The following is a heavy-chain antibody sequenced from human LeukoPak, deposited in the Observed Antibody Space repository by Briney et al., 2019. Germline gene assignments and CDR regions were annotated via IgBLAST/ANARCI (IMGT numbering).Heavy chain of an antibody. CDR2: IRYDGSNK. J-gene: IGHJ4*02. CDR3: ARGRGYSYAGKMYYFDY. CDR1: GFTFSSYG. Sequence: GGSLRLSCAASGFTFSSYGMHWVRQAPGKGLEWVAFIRYDGSNKYYADSVKGRFTISRDNSKNTLYLQMNSLRAEDTAVYYCARGRGYSYAGKMYYFDYWGQGTLVTVSS. V-gene: IGHV3-30*02. D-gene: IGHD5-18*01.